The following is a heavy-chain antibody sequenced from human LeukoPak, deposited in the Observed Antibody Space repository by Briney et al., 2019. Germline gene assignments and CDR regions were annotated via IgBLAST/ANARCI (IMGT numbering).Heavy chain of an antibody. CDR3: ARLSTVTTSFDY. CDR1: GGSISSSNW. V-gene: IGHV4-4*02. Sequence: PSEALSLTCAVSGGSISSSNWWSWVRRPPGKGLEWIGEIYHSGSTNYNPSLKSRVTISVDKSKNQFSLKLSSVTAADTAVYYCARLSTVTTSFDYWGQGTLVTVSS. D-gene: IGHD4-17*01. CDR2: IYHSGST. J-gene: IGHJ4*02.